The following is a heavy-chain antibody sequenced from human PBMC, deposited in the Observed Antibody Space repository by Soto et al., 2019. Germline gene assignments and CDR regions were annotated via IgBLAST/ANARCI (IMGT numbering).Heavy chain of an antibody. V-gene: IGHV5-10-1*01. CDR1: GYSFTSYL. J-gene: IGHJ4*02. Sequence: PGESLKISRKGSGYSFTSYLLRCVRQMPWKGLEWMVRIDPSDSYTNYSPSFQGHVTISADKSISTAYLPRSSLKASDTAMYYCARPIDSSGYFNDYWGQGTLVNVSS. D-gene: IGHD3-22*01. CDR2: IDPSDSYT. CDR3: ARPIDSSGYFNDY.